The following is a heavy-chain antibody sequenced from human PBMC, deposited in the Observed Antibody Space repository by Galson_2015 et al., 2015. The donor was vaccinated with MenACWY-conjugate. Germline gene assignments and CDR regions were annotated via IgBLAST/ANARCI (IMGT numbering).Heavy chain of an antibody. CDR2: VNSDGSGT. D-gene: IGHD3-16*01. Sequence: SLRLSCAASGFTFSSYWMHWVRQASGKGLVWVSRVNSDGSGTGYADSAKGRFTISRDNAKNMLFLQMNSLKVEDTAVYYCARSYVPGSDRKNYYMDGWGRGTTVTVSS. J-gene: IGHJ6*03. CDR1: GFTFSSYW. CDR3: ARSYVPGSDRKNYYMDG. V-gene: IGHV3-74*01.